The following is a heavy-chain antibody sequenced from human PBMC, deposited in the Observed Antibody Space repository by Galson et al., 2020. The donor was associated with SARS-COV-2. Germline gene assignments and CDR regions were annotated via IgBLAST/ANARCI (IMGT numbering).Heavy chain of an antibody. CDR2: INPSGGST. D-gene: IGHD3-22*01. CDR1: GYTFTSYY. CDR3: ARGGGYYLLTLNFDY. Sequence: ASGYTFTSYYMHWVRQAPGPGLEWMGIINPSGGSTSYAKKFQGRVTMTRDTSTSTVYMELSSLRSEDTAVYYCARGGGYYLLTLNFDYWGQGTLVTVSS. J-gene: IGHJ4*02. V-gene: IGHV1-46*01.